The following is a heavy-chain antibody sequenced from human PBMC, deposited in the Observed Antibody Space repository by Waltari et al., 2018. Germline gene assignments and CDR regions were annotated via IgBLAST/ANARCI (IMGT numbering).Heavy chain of an antibody. CDR3: AGDRAIGLFFDY. Sequence: QVQLQESGQGLVKPSGTLSLTCAVSGDSLSGNYWWSWVRQSPEKGLEWIGQGHKSGKTHYNPSLQSRFTISVDKPKNQFSLNLNSVTAADTAVYYCAGDRAIGLFFDYWGRGTLVTVSS. V-gene: IGHV4-4*02. CDR2: GHKSGKT. D-gene: IGHD2-2*01. CDR1: GDSLSGNYW. J-gene: IGHJ4*02.